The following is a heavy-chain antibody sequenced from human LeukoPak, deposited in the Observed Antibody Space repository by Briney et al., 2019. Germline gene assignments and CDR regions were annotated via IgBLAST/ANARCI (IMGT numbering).Heavy chain of an antibody. Sequence: PGGSLRLSCAASKFTFGSFWMNWVRLVPGKGLLWVSRINPDGSDTEYADSVKGRFTVSRDNARNTLYLEMGSLSVQDSGLYYCARVRNGYSSGLDVWGPGTWVTVSS. CDR2: INPDGSDT. D-gene: IGHD2-15*01. CDR3: ARVRNGYSSGLDV. V-gene: IGHV3-74*01. J-gene: IGHJ6*02. CDR1: KFTFGSFW.